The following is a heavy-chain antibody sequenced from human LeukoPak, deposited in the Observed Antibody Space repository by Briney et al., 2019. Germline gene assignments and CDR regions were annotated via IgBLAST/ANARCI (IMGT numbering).Heavy chain of an antibody. CDR2: IYYSGST. J-gene: IGHJ5*02. CDR3: ARQQLGAINWFDP. Sequence: SETLSLTCTVSGGSISSYYWSWIRQPPGKGLEWIGYIYYSGSTNYNPSLKSRVTISVDTSKNQFSLKLSSVTAADTAVYYCARQQLGAINWFDPWGQGTLVTVSS. V-gene: IGHV4-59*08. D-gene: IGHD6-6*01. CDR1: GGSISSYY.